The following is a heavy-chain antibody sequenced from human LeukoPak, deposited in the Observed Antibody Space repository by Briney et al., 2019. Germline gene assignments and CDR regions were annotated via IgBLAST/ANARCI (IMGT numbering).Heavy chain of an antibody. V-gene: IGHV3-21*04. D-gene: IGHD5-18*01. CDR3: AKPRGYSYGIFDY. J-gene: IGHJ4*02. CDR1: GFTFSSYS. Sequence: PGGSLRLSCAASGFTFSSYSMNWVRQAPGKGLEWVSSISSSSSYIYYADSVKGRFTISRDNSKNTLYLQMNSLRAEDTAVYYCAKPRGYSYGIFDYWGQGTLVTVSS. CDR2: ISSSSSYI.